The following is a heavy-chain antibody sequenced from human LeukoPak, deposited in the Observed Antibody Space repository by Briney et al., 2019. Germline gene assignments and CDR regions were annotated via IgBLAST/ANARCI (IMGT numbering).Heavy chain of an antibody. V-gene: IGHV1-3*04. J-gene: IGHJ1*01. CDR3: ARVPLDDASRHYYPH. D-gene: IGHD3-10*01. CDR2: INTGNGNT. Sequence: ASVNVSCTTSGYTFTNYGMHWVRQAPRQSPEWMGWINTGNGNTKSSQKFQDRVTLTRDTSASTAYMELNSLSSEDTAVYYCARVPLDDASRHYYPHWGQGTLVTVSS. CDR1: GYTFTNYG.